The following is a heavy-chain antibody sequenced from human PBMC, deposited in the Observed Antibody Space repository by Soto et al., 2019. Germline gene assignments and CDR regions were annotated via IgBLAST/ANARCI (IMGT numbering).Heavy chain of an antibody. CDR1: GFTVSSNY. CDR3: ARAPYSSSWYTFDP. D-gene: IGHD6-13*01. CDR2: VHSGGNT. J-gene: IGHJ5*02. Sequence: EVQLVESGGGLVQPGGSLRLSCAASGFTVSSNYMSWVRQAPGNGLEWVSVVHSGGNTYYADSVKGRFTISRDISKNTLYLQMNSPRAEDTAVYYCARAPYSSSWYTFDPWGQGTLVTVSS. V-gene: IGHV3-66*01.